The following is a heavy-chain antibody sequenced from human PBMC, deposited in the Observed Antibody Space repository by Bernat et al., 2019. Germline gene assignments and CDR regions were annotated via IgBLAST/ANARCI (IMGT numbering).Heavy chain of an antibody. CDR2: IYYSGST. D-gene: IGHD5-18*01. Sequence: QVQLQESGPGLVKPSGTLSLTCAVSGGSISSSNWWSWVRQPPGKGLEWIGYIYYSGSTNYNPSLKSRVTISVDTSKNQFSLKLSSVTAADTAVYYCARHAQRYTAMVRPWFDPWGQGTLVTVSS. CDR1: GGSISSSNW. J-gene: IGHJ5*02. V-gene: IGHV4-4*02. CDR3: ARHAQRYTAMVRPWFDP.